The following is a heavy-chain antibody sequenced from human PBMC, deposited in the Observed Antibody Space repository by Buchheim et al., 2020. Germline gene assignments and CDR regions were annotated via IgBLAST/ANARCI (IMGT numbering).Heavy chain of an antibody. CDR1: GGSISSYY. J-gene: IGHJ6*02. CDR3: ARHVRDEGGGMDV. D-gene: IGHD3-16*01. CDR2: IYYSGRT. V-gene: IGHV4-59*08. Sequence: QVQLQESGPGLVKPSETLSLTCTVSGGSISSYYWSWIRQPPGKGLEWIGYIYYSGRTNYNPSLKSRGTISGHTSKKQVPLKLSSVTAADTAVYYCARHVRDEGGGMDVWGQGTT.